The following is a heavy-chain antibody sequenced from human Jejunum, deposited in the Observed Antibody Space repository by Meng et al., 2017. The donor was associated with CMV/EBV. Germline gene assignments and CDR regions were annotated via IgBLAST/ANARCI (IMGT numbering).Heavy chain of an antibody. D-gene: IGHD2-21*02. V-gene: IGHV5-51*01. J-gene: IGHJ5*02. CDR1: TFNNYW. CDR3: ARQDDLGPGTYQHSFDP. Sequence: TFNNYWIGWVRQLPGKALGWMVIFLPSISDTRNNTSFAGQVTMSANRSSDTANLEWSSLQASDSGMYYGARQDDLGPGTYQHSFDPWGPGTLVTVSS. CDR2: FLPSISDT.